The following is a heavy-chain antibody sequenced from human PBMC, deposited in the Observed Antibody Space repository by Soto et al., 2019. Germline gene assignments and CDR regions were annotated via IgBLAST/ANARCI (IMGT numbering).Heavy chain of an antibody. D-gene: IGHD1-1*01. CDR1: GGSSSRNSYY. V-gene: IGHV4-39*01. CDR3: ARHDWNGVDY. Sequence: QMQLQESGPGLVKPSEPLSLTCTVSGGSSSRNSYYWGWIRQPPGKGLEWIGSIYYSGSTYYNQSLKSRVTISVDTSKNQFSLKLSSVTAADTAVYYCARHDWNGVDYWGQGTLGTVSS. CDR2: IYYSGST. J-gene: IGHJ4*02.